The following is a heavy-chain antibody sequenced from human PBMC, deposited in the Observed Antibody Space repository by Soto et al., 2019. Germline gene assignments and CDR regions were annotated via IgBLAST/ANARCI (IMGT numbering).Heavy chain of an antibody. J-gene: IGHJ5*02. Sequence: QVQLVQSGAEVKKPGSSVKVSCKASGGTFSSYTISWVRQAPGQGLEWMGRIIPILGIANYAQKFQGRVTSTAEXXTXTXXMELSGLRSEDTAVYYCARGPLGYDSSGYNHWFDPGGQGTLVTVSS. CDR2: IIPILGIA. D-gene: IGHD3-22*01. CDR3: ARGPLGYDSSGYNHWFDP. CDR1: GGTFSSYT. V-gene: IGHV1-69*02.